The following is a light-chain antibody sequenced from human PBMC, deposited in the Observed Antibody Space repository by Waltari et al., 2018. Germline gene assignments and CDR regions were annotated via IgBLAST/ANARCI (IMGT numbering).Light chain of an antibody. CDR2: STA. CDR1: QSVTSIS. V-gene: IGKV3-20*01. J-gene: IGKJ4*01. Sequence: IVLTQSPDTLSLSPGDRATLPCRASQSVTSISLAWYQQKPGQAPRLLIYSTASRATDFSDRFSGSGSGTDFTLTINRLEPEDSAVYHCQQYDGSAVTFGGGTRVEIK. CDR3: QQYDGSAVT.